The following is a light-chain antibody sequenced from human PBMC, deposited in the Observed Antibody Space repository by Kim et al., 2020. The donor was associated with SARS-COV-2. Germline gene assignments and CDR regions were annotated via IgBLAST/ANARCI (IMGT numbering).Light chain of an antibody. V-gene: IGLV1-44*01. Sequence: GQRVTISCSGSSSNIGINSVDCYQQLPGTAAKLLIYTNNQRPSGVPDRFSGSKSGTSASLAISGLQSEDEADYSCAAWDDSLNGPVFGGGTKVTVL. J-gene: IGLJ3*02. CDR1: SSNIGINS. CDR3: AAWDDSLNGPV. CDR2: TNN.